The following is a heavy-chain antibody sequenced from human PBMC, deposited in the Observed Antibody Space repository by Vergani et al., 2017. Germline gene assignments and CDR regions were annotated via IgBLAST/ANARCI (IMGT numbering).Heavy chain of an antibody. CDR1: GFTVSSNY. V-gene: IGHV3-66*02. J-gene: IGHJ6*03. D-gene: IGHD3-10*01. Sequence: EVQLVESGGGLVQPGGSLRLSCAASGFTVSSNYMSWVRQAPGKGLEWVSVIYSGGSTYYADSVKGRFTISRDNSKNTLYLQMNSLRAEDTAVYYCARDTAYYYGSGRDYYYYYYMDLWGKGTTVTVSS. CDR3: ARDTAYYYGSGRDYYYYYYMDL. CDR2: IYSGGST.